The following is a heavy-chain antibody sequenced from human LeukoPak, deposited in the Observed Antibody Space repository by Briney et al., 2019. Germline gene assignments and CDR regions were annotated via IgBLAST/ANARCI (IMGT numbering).Heavy chain of an antibody. V-gene: IGHV4-59*01. D-gene: IGHD3-10*01. CDR1: GGSISSYY. J-gene: IGHJ4*02. CDR3: ARDRSEFDY. CDR2: IYYSGST. Sequence: SETLSLTCTVSGGSISSYYWSWIRQPPGKGLEWIGYIYYSGSTNYNPSLKSRVTISVDTSKNQFSLKLSPVTAADTAVYYCARDRSEFDYWGQGTLVTVSS.